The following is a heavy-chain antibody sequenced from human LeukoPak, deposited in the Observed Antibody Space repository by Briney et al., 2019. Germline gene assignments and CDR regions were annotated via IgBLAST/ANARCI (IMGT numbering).Heavy chain of an antibody. CDR2: IIPIFGTA. J-gene: IGHJ5*02. CDR1: GGTFSSYA. CDR3: ATSLVVVPAAEGWFDP. D-gene: IGHD2-2*01. Sequence: SVKVSCKASGGTFSSYAISWVRQAPGQRPEWMGGIIPIFGTANYAQKFQGRVTLTADESTSTAYMELSSLRSEDTAVYYCATSLVVVPAAEGWFDPWGQGTLVTVSS. V-gene: IGHV1-69*13.